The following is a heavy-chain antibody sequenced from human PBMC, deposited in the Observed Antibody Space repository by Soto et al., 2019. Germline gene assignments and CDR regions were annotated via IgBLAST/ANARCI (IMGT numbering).Heavy chain of an antibody. CDR3: ATADYGDAFDI. D-gene: IGHD4-17*01. J-gene: IGHJ3*02. CDR1: GFTFSSYS. V-gene: IGHV3-21*01. Sequence: GGFLRLSCAASGFTFSSYSMNWVRQAPGKGLEWVSSISSSSSYIYYADSVKGRFTISRDNAKNSLYLQMNSLRAEDTAVYYCATADYGDAFDIWGQGTMVTVSS. CDR2: ISSSSSYI.